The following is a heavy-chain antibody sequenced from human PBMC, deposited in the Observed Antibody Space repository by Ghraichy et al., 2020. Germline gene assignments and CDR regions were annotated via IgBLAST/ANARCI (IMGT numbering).Heavy chain of an antibody. J-gene: IGHJ6*02. Sequence: TLSLTCTVSGGSISSGGYYWSWIRQHPGKGLEWIGYIYYSGSTYYNPSLKSRVTISVDTSKNQFSLKLSSVTAADTAVYYCARGITIFNYYYGMDVWGQGTTVTVSS. CDR1: GGSISSGGYY. V-gene: IGHV4-31*03. D-gene: IGHD3-3*01. CDR3: ARGITIFNYYYGMDV. CDR2: IYYSGST.